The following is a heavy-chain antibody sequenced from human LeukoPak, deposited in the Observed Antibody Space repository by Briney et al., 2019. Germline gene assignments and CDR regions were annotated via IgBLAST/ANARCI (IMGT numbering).Heavy chain of an antibody. CDR1: GFTFSSYE. CDR3: ARDPPPTSYYYDSSGRGNY. D-gene: IGHD3-22*01. J-gene: IGHJ4*02. CDR2: ISSSSSTI. Sequence: GGSLRLSCAASGFTFSSYEMNWVRQAPGKGLEWVSYISSSSSTIYYADSVKGRFTISRDNAKNSLYLQMNSLRAEDTAVYYCARDPPPTSYYYDSSGRGNYWGQGTLVTVSS. V-gene: IGHV3-48*03.